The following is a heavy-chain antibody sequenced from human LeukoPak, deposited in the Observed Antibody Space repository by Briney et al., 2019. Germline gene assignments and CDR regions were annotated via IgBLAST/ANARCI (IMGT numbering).Heavy chain of an antibody. CDR3: ARYGLRITMVRGVRGPFDP. D-gene: IGHD3-10*01. J-gene: IGHJ5*02. CDR2: IYTSGTF. Sequence: SETLSLTCTVSGGSISSSYWSWIRQPAGKGLEWIGRIYTSGTFNYSPSLKSRVTMSVDTSKNQFSLKLTSVTAADTAVYYCARYGLRITMVRGVRGPFDPWGQGTLVTVSS. CDR1: GGSISSSY. V-gene: IGHV4-4*07.